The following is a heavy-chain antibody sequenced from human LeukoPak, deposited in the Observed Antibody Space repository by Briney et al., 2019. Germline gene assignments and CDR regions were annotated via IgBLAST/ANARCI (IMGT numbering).Heavy chain of an antibody. CDR3: ARMDYDILTGYPYFDY. J-gene: IGHJ4*02. Sequence: SQTLSLTCAISGDSVSSNSAAWNWIRQSPSRGLEWLGRTYYRSKWYNDYAVSVKSRITLNPDTSKNQFSLQLNSVTPEDTAVYYCARMDYDILTGYPYFDYWGQGTLVTVSS. CDR2: TYYRSKWYN. V-gene: IGHV6-1*01. D-gene: IGHD3-9*01. CDR1: GDSVSSNSAA.